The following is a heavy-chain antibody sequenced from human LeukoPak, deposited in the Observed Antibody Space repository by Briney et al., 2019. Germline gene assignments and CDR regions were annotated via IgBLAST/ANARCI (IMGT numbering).Heavy chain of an antibody. CDR3: AREGAGDSSGYYHFDY. V-gene: IGHV3-21*01. J-gene: IGHJ4*02. D-gene: IGHD3-22*01. CDR2: ISSSSSYI. CDR1: GFTFSSYS. Sequence: PGGSLRLSCAASGFTFSSYSMNWVRQAPGKGLEWVSSISSSSSYIYYADSVKGRSTISRDNAKNSLYLQMNSLRAEDTAVYYCAREGAGDSSGYYHFDYWGQGTLDTVSS.